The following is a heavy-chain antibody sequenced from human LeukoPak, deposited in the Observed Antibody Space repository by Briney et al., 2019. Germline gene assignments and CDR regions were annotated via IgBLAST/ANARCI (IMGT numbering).Heavy chain of an antibody. D-gene: IGHD3-22*01. CDR1: GGSISSGGYY. V-gene: IGHV4-31*03. CDR3: ARDRGRSMIAVVPFDY. CDR2: IYYSGST. Sequence: SETLSLTCTVSGGSISSGGYYWSWIRQHPGKGLEWIGYIYYSGSTYYNPYLKSRVTISVDTSKNQFSLKLSSVTAADTAVYYCARDRGRSMIAVVPFDYWGQGTLVTVSS. J-gene: IGHJ4*02.